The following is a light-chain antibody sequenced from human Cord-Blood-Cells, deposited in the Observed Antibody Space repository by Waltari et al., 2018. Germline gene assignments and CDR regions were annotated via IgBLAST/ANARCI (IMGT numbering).Light chain of an antibody. J-gene: IGLJ3*02. CDR2: YDS. Sequence: SYVLTQPPPVSVAPGKTARITCGGNNIGSKRVHWYQQKPGQAPVLVIYYDSDRPSGIPERFSGSNSGNTATLTISRVEAGDEADYYCQVWDSSSDHPVFGGGTKLTVL. CDR3: QVWDSSSDHPV. V-gene: IGLV3-21*04. CDR1: NIGSKR.